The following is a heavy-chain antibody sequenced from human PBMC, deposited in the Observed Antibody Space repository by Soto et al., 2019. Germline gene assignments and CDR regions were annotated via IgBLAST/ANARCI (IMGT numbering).Heavy chain of an antibody. D-gene: IGHD2-15*01. V-gene: IGHV4-31*03. Sequence: PSETLSLTCTVSGGSISSDGYYWSWIRQHPGKGLEWIGYIYYTGSTYYNPSLKSRVTISVDTSTNQFSLKLSSVTAADTAVYYCARGLLDYYIDVWGKGTTVTVSS. J-gene: IGHJ6*03. CDR2: IYYTGST. CDR3: ARGLLDYYIDV. CDR1: GGSISSDGYY.